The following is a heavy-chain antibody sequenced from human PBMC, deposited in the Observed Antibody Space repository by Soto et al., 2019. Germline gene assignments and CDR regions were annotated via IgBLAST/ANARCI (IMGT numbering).Heavy chain of an antibody. CDR3: ARVGGKPLYATDY. D-gene: IGHD2-2*01. V-gene: IGHV3-21*01. Sequence: EVQLVESGGGLVKPGGSLRLSCAASGFSFSSYSMNWLRQAPGKGLEWVSSISSSSAYIYYADSVKGRFTISRDNAQNSLFLQMSSLRAEDTAVYYCARVGGKPLYATDYWGQGTLVTVSS. CDR1: GFSFSSYS. J-gene: IGHJ4*02. CDR2: ISSSSAYI.